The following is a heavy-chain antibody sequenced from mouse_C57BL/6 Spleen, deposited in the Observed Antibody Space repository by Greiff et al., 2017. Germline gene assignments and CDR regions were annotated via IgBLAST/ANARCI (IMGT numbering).Heavy chain of an antibody. CDR3: ARNAGNYFDY. V-gene: IGHV2-2*01. CDR1: GFSLNSYG. J-gene: IGHJ2*01. Sequence: VQLQQSGPGLVQPSQSLSITCTVSGFSLNSYGVHWVRQSPGQGLEWLGVIWSGGSTYYNAAFISRLSSSKDNSQSQVFFKMNSLQSDDTAIYYCARNAGNYFDYWGHGTTLTVCS. CDR2: IWSGGST.